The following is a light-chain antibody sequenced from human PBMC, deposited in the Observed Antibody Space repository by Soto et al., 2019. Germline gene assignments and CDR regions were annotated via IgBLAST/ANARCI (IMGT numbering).Light chain of an antibody. CDR3: SSYTSSSTRV. CDR1: SSDVGGYNY. CDR2: DVS. V-gene: IGLV2-14*01. J-gene: IGLJ1*01. Sequence: QSALTEPASVSGPPGPSITIYCTGTSSDVGGYNYVSWYQQHPGKAPKLMIYDVSNRPSGVSNRFSGSKSGNTASLTISGLQAEDEADYYCSSYTSSSTRVFGTGTKVTVL.